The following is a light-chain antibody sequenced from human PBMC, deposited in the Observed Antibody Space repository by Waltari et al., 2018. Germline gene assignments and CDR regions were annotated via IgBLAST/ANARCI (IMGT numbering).Light chain of an antibody. CDR1: SSDVGAYHY. V-gene: IGLV2-14*03. CDR2: DVS. J-gene: IGLJ1*01. Sequence: QSALTQPASVSGSPGQSITISCTGTSSDVGAYHYVSCYQQHPGKAPKLMIYDVSNRPSGVSNRFSGSKSGNTASLTISGLQAEDEADYYCSSYTSSITYVFGTGTEVTVL. CDR3: SSYTSSITYV.